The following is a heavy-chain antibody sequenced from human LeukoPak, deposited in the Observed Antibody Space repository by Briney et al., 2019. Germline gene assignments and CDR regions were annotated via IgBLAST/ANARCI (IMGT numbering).Heavy chain of an antibody. Sequence: GGSLRLSCAASGFTFSSYAMSWVCQAPGKGLEWVSAISGSGGSTYYADSVKGRFTISRGNAKNSLYLQMNSLRAEDTAVYYCARDHGGYSLDSWGQGTLVTVSS. D-gene: IGHD3-22*01. CDR1: GFTFSSYA. CDR2: ISGSGGST. J-gene: IGHJ4*02. V-gene: IGHV3-23*01. CDR3: ARDHGGYSLDS.